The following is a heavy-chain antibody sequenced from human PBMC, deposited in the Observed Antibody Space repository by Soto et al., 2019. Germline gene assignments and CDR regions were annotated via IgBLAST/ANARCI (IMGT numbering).Heavy chain of an antibody. D-gene: IGHD2-8*01. CDR2: FSGSDGST. CDR3: AKGFTVSAALPAFDA. Sequence: PGGSLRLSCAASGFTFSRYGMSWVRQAPGKGLEWVSAFSGSDGSTYYADSVKGRFTISRDNSKNALYLQMDSLRVEDTAVYYCAKGFTVSAALPAFDAWGQGTRVTVSS. V-gene: IGHV3-23*01. CDR1: GFTFSRYG. J-gene: IGHJ3*01.